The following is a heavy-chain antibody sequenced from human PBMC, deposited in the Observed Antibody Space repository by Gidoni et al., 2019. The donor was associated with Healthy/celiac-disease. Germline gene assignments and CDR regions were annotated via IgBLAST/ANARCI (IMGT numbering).Heavy chain of an antibody. CDR3: ARDGPAMGNFDY. CDR1: GGSISSSSYY. D-gene: IGHD5-18*01. Sequence: QLQLQESGPGLVKPSETLSLTCTVSGGSISSSSYYWGWIRQPPGKGLEWIGSIYYSGSTYYNPSLKSRVTISVDTSKNQFSLKLSSVTAADTAVYYCARDGPAMGNFDYWGQGTLVTVSS. CDR2: IYYSGST. V-gene: IGHV4-39*07. J-gene: IGHJ4*02.